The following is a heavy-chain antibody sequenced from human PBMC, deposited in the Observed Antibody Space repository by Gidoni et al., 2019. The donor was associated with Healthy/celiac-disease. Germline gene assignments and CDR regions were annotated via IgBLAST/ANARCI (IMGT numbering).Heavy chain of an antibody. CDR1: GFTFSDYY. D-gene: IGHD1-26*01. V-gene: IGHV3-11*01. J-gene: IGHJ3*02. CDR2: ISSSGSTI. Sequence: QVQLVESGGGLVKPGGSLRLACAASGFTFSDYYMSWIRQAPGKGLELVSYISSSGSTIYYADSVKGRFTISRDNAKNSLYLQMTSLRAEDPAVYSCARDGSWEPPYRGAFDIWGQGTMVTVSS. CDR3: ARDGSWEPPYRGAFDI.